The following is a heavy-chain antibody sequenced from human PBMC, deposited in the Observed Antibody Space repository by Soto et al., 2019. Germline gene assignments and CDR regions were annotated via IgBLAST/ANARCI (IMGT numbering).Heavy chain of an antibody. CDR1: GFTFSSYA. V-gene: IGHV3-23*01. CDR3: AKDQGGIVVVTARGY. D-gene: IGHD2-21*02. J-gene: IGHJ4*02. CDR2: ISGSGGST. Sequence: EVQLLESGGGLVQPGGSLRLSCAASGFTFSSYAMSWVRQAPGKGLEWVSAISGSGGSTDYADSVKGRFTIPRDNSKNTLYLQMNSLRAEDTAVYYCAKDQGGIVVVTARGYWGQGTLVTVSS.